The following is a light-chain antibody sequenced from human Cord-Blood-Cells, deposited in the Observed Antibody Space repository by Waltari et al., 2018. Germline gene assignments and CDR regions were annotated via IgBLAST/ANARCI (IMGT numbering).Light chain of an antibody. CDR3: SSYTSSSTLVV. CDR2: DVS. V-gene: IGLV2-14*01. J-gene: IGLJ2*01. Sequence: QSALTQPASASGSPGQSLPISCTGTSSDVGGYNYVSWYQQHPGKAPKLMIYDVSNRPAGVSNRFSGSKSGNTASLTISGLQAEDEADYYCSSYTSSSTLVVFGGGTKLTVL. CDR1: SSDVGGYNY.